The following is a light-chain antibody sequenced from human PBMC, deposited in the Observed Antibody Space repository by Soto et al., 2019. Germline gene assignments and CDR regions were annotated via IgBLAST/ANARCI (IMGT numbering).Light chain of an antibody. CDR1: QSVLYSSNNKNY. V-gene: IGKV4-1*01. CDR2: WAS. J-gene: IGKJ2*01. CDR3: QQYYSTPHS. Sequence: DIVMTQSPDSLAVSLGERATINCKSSQSVLYSSNNKNYLAWYQQKPGQVPKLLIYWASTRESGVPDRFSGSGSETDFTLTISSLQADDVAVYYCQQYYSTPHSFGQGTKLEIK.